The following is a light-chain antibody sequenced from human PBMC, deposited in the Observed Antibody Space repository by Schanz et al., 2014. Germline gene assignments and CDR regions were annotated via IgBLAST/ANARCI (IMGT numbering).Light chain of an antibody. V-gene: IGKV2-28*01. CDR2: LAS. Sequence: DIVMTQSPLSLPVTPGEPASISCRSSESLLHSDGYNYLDWYLQKPGQSPQLLIYLASHRASGVPDRFSGSGSGTDFTLKISRVEAEDVGLYYCMQTLQTPLTFGGGSLVEIK. J-gene: IGKJ4*01. CDR1: ESLLHSDGYNY. CDR3: MQTLQTPLT.